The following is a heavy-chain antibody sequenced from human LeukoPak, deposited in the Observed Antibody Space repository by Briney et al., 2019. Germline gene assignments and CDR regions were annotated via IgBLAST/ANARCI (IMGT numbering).Heavy chain of an antibody. CDR1: GFTFSSYE. V-gene: IGHV3-23*01. CDR2: ISGSGGAT. CDR3: ARGGVDHYGSGTYYFDH. Sequence: PGGSLRLSCAASGFTFSSYEMNWVRQAPGKGLEWVSGISGSGGATYYADSVKGRFTVSRDDPHNTLYLQMNSVRAEDTAVYFCARGGVDHYGSGTYYFDHWGQGALVTVSS. D-gene: IGHD3-10*01. J-gene: IGHJ4*02.